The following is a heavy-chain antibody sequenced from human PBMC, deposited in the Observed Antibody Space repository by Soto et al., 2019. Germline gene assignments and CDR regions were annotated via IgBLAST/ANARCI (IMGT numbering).Heavy chain of an antibody. CDR3: VRGGSNYAS. CDR2: IKPDESEK. V-gene: IGHV3-7*01. CDR1: GFTFSDSW. D-gene: IGHD4-4*01. Sequence: IHLVESGGGVVQPGASLRLSCAASGFTFSDSWMTWVRQAPGKGLEWVARIKPDESEKKYADSVKGRFSISRDNAKNSMYLQMDSLRGEDTAVYYCVRGGSNYASWGQGTLVTVSS. J-gene: IGHJ5*02.